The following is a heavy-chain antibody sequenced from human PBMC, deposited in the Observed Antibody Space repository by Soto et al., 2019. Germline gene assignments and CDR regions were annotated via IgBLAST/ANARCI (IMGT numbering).Heavy chain of an antibody. D-gene: IGHD2-2*01. CDR2: ISSSSSTI. J-gene: IGHJ5*02. CDR3: ARGAGYCSSTSCYAGWFYP. Sequence: GSLRLSCAASGFTFSSYSMNWVRQAPGKGLEWVSYISSSSSTIYYADSVKGRFTISRDNAKNSLYLQMNSLRAEDTAVYYCARGAGYCSSTSCYAGWFYPWGQGTLVTVSS. V-gene: IGHV3-48*01. CDR1: GFTFSSYS.